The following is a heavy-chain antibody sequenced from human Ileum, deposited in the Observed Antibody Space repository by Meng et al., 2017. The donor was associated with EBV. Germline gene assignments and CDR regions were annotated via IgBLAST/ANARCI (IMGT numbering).Heavy chain of an antibody. CDR2: ISGTSTTI. Sequence: GESGGGSVEPGGYLRLSCAASGFTFRDYNMTWIRQAPGKGLEWISSISGTSTTINHADSVKGRFTISRDNDNNSLYLQMSSLRAEDTAVYYCARARSSSSHTAMAYYWGQGTLVTVSS. V-gene: IGHV3-11*01. D-gene: IGHD5-18*01. CDR3: ARARSSSSHTAMAYY. CDR1: GFTFRDYN. J-gene: IGHJ4*02.